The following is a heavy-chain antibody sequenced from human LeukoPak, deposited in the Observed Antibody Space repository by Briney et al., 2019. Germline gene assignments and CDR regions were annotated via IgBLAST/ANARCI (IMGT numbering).Heavy chain of an antibody. CDR1: GFTFSSYS. V-gene: IGHV3-21*01. D-gene: IGHD3-10*01. CDR3: ARAPMVRGLYFDY. J-gene: IGHJ4*02. Sequence: GGSLRLSCAASGFTFSSYSMNWVRQAPGKGLEWVSSISSSSSYIYYADSVKGRFTISRDNAKNSLYLQMNSLRAEDTAVYYCARAPMVRGLYFDYWGQGTLVTVSS. CDR2: ISSSSSYI.